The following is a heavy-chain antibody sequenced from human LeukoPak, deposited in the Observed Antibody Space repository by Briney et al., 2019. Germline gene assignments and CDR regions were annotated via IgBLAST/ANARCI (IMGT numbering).Heavy chain of an antibody. V-gene: IGHV4-4*09. CDR1: GFTFTNAW. Sequence: GSLRLSCAASGFTFTNAWMTWVRQAPGKGLEWVGYIHPSGGTNYSPSLQSRVTISLDTSDNQFSPKLSSVTTADTAVYYCARGRSTVVTPNYYYYCCMDVWGKGTTVTVSS. J-gene: IGHJ6*03. CDR3: ARGRSTVVTPNYYYYCCMDV. CDR2: IHPSGGT. D-gene: IGHD4-23*01.